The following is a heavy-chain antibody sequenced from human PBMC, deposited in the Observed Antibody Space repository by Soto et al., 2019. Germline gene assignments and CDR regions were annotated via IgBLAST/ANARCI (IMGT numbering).Heavy chain of an antibody. CDR3: ARAPNRLGGFWFDP. V-gene: IGHV3-30*04. J-gene: IGHJ5*02. CDR2: ISYDGYDK. D-gene: IGHD1-26*01. CDR1: GFIFSNYA. Sequence: QVQLVESGGSVVQPGRSLRLSCAASGFIFSNYAIHWVRQAPGKGLEWVALISYDGYDKYYTDSVKGRFTISRDNSKNTLYLQMNSLRPEDTAVYYCARAPNRLGGFWFDPWGQGTLVTVSS.